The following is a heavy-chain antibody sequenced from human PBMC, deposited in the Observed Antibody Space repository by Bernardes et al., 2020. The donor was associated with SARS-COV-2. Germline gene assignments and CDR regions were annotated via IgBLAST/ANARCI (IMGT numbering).Heavy chain of an antibody. CDR1: GGSFSGYY. V-gene: IGHV4-34*01. D-gene: IGHD3-10*01. CDR2: INHSGST. J-gene: IGHJ4*02. Sequence: SETLPLTCAVYGGSFSGYYWSWIHQPPGKGLEWIGEINHSGSTNYNPSLKSRVTISVDTSKNQFSLKLSSVTAADTAVYYCARVPPLWFGAGALDYWGQGTLVTVSS. CDR3: ARVPPLWFGAGALDY.